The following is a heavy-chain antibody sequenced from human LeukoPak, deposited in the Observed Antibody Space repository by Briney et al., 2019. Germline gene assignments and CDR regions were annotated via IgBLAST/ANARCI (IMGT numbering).Heavy chain of an antibody. CDR2: IYYSGST. CDR3: ARGERYCSSTSCRAFDY. CDR1: GGSISSGDYY. Sequence: SETLSLTCTVSGGSISSGDYYWSWIRQPPGKGLEWIGYIYYSGSTYYNPSLKSRVTISVDTSKNQFSLKLSSVTAADAAVYYCARGERYCSSTSCRAFDYWGQGTLVTVSS. J-gene: IGHJ4*02. D-gene: IGHD2-2*01. V-gene: IGHV4-30-4*08.